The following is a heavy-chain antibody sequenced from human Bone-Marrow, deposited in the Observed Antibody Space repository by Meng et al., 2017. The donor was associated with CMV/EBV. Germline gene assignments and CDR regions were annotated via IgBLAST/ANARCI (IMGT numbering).Heavy chain of an antibody. CDR3: ARDSYYGSGSPGLNWFDP. CDR1: ISSGDYY. J-gene: IGHJ5*02. CDR2: IYYSGST. D-gene: IGHD3-10*01. Sequence: ISSGDYYWSWIRQPPGKGLEWIGYIYYSGSTYYNPSLKSRVTISVDTSKNQLSLKLSSVTAADTAVYYCARDSYYGSGSPGLNWFDPWGQGTLVTVSS. V-gene: IGHV4-30-4*08.